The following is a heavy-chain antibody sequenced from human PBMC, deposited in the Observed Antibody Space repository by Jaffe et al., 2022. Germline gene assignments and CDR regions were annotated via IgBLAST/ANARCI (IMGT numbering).Heavy chain of an antibody. CDR2: IIPVFGTA. CDR3: ARDRVTVSFTNDAFDI. V-gene: IGHV1-69*05. Sequence: QVQLVQSGAEVKKPGSSVKVSCKASGGTFSSYGISWVRQAPGQGLEWMGGIIPVFGTANYAQKFQGRVTITTDESTSTAYMELSSLRSEDTAVYYCARDRVTVSFTNDAFDIWGLGTMVTVSS. CDR1: GGTFSSYG. J-gene: IGHJ3*02. D-gene: IGHD3-10*01.